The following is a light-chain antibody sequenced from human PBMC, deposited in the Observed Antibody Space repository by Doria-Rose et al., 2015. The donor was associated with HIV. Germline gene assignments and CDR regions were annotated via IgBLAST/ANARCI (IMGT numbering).Light chain of an antibody. V-gene: IGKV1-33*01. J-gene: IGKJ3*01. CDR1: QDITTY. CDR3: QLYDNLLLFT. Sequence: DIQVTQSPSSLSASVGDRVIITCQASQDITTYLNWYQQRPGKAPKLLISDASNLEPGVSSRFSGTGAGTDFTLTISSLQPEDVGTYYCQLYDNLLLFTFGPGTKVDI. CDR2: DAS.